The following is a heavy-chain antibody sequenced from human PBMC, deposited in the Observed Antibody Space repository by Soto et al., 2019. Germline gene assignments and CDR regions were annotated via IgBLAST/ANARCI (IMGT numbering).Heavy chain of an antibody. CDR1: GGTFSSYA. CDR2: IIPIFGTA. J-gene: IGHJ6*02. Sequence: ASVKDSCKATGGTFSSYAISWVRQAPGQGLEWMGGIIPIFGTANYAQKFQGRVTITADESTSTAYMELSSLRSEDTAVYYCARSRGSDSSALYYYYGMDVWGQGTTVTVSS. CDR3: ARSRGSDSSALYYYYGMDV. V-gene: IGHV1-69*13. D-gene: IGHD6-13*01.